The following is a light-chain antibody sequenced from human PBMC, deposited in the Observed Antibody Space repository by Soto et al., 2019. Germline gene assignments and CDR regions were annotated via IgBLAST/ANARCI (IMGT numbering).Light chain of an antibody. Sequence: EIVMTQSPATLSVSPGDRVTLSCRASQSVSSDFAWYQQRPGQAPRLLIYRAFIRATGIPARFSGSGSGTEVTLTIASVQSEDFAVYYCQQYKNWPPYTFGQGTKLEIK. CDR2: RAF. V-gene: IGKV3-15*01. J-gene: IGKJ2*01. CDR3: QQYKNWPPYT. CDR1: QSVSSD.